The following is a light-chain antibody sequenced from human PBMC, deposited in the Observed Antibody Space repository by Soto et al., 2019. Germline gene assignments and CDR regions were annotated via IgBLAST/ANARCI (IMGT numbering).Light chain of an antibody. V-gene: IGKV3-11*01. CDR3: QQRSNWPPLT. Sequence: EIVLTQSPATLSLSPGERATLSCRASQSVSSFLAWYQQKPSQPPRLLIYDASNRATGIPARFRGSGSGTEFTLTISRLEPEDFAVYYCQQRSNWPPLTFGGGTKVEI. CDR1: QSVSSF. J-gene: IGKJ4*01. CDR2: DAS.